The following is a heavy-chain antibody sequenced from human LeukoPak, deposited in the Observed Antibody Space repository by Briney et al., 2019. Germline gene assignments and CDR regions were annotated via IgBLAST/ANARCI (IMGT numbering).Heavy chain of an antibody. CDR3: ARGLSAIVY. CDR2: INHSGST. V-gene: IGHV4-39*07. J-gene: IGHJ4*02. Sequence: MSSETLSLTCTVSGGSISSSSYYWSWIRQPPGKGLEWIGEINHSGSTNYNPSLKSRVTISVDTSKNQFSLKLSSVTAADTAVYYCARGLSAIVYWGQGTLVTVSS. CDR1: GGSISSSSYY. D-gene: IGHD2-15*01.